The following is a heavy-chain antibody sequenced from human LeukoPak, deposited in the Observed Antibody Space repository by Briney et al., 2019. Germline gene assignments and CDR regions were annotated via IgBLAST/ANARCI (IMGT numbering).Heavy chain of an antibody. V-gene: IGHV3-21*01. Sequence: GGSLRLSCVASGFTFSSYSMNWVRQAPGKGLEWVSSISSSSSYIYYADSVKGRFTISRDNAKNSLYLQMNSLRAEDTAVYYCARGYGGIEQLVPDYWGQGTLVTVSS. CDR2: ISSSSSYI. CDR3: ARGYGGIEQLVPDY. CDR1: GFTFSSYS. J-gene: IGHJ4*02. D-gene: IGHD6-6*01.